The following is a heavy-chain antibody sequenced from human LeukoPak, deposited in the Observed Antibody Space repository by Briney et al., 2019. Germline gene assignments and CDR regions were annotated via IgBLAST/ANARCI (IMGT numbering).Heavy chain of an antibody. V-gene: IGHV1-18*01. D-gene: IGHD2-21*02. CDR2: ISAYNGNT. Sequence: ASVKVSCKASGYTFTSYGISWVRQAPGQGLEWMGWISAYNGNTNYAQKLQGRVTMTTDTSTSTAYMELRSLRSDDTAVYYCAVQEGVEVVTATPFDYWGQGTLVTVSS. CDR3: AVQEGVEVVTATPFDY. J-gene: IGHJ4*02. CDR1: GYTFTSYG.